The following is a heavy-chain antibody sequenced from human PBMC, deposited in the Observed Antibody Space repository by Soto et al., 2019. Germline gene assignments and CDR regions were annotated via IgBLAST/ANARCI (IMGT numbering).Heavy chain of an antibody. CDR1: GDSISRIDYY. Sequence: SETLSLTCSVSGDSISRIDYYWTWIRQHPEKGLEWIGNIYFRGNTYYSPSLESRLTISVDTSKNQFSLKLTSVTAADTAVYYCAREGGSYDSGGYLIRGAFDIWGQGTMVTV. D-gene: IGHD3-22*01. CDR3: AREGGSYDSGGYLIRGAFDI. CDR2: IYFRGNT. V-gene: IGHV4-31*03. J-gene: IGHJ3*02.